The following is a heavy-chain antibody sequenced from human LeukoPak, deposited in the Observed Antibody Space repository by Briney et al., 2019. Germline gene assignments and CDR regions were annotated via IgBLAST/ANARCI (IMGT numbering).Heavy chain of an antibody. CDR1: GDSIRSGDYS. V-gene: IGHV4-31*03. CDR2: IYYSGST. D-gene: IGHD2-2*02. CDR3: ARGRGYCSSTSCYTGYFDY. Sequence: SETLSLTCTVSGDSIRSGDYSWSWIRLLPGKGLEWIGYIYYSGSTYYTPSLKSRVTISVDTSKNQFSLKLSSVTAADTAVYYCARGRGYCSSTSCYTGYFDYWGQGTLVTVSS. J-gene: IGHJ4*02.